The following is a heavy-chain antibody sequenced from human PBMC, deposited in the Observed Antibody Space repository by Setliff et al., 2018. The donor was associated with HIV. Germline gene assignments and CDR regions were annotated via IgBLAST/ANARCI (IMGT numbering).Heavy chain of an antibody. D-gene: IGHD3-22*01. J-gene: IGHJ5*02. CDR2: IHYNDGKT. Sequence: PSETLSLTCTVSGDSITNSMHYWSWIRQPPGKGLEFIGSIHYNDGKTYYNAALRSRVTISIDTSKNQFSLNLTSVTAADTAVYYCASRVYYYDSNNFLREEGFDPWGQGTLVTVS. CDR3: ASRVYYYDSNNFLREEGFDP. CDR1: GDSITNSMHY. V-gene: IGHV4-39*01.